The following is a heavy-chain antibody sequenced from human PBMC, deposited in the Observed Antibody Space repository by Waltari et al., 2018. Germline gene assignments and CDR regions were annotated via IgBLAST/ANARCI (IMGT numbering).Heavy chain of an antibody. CDR3: ARQVWSGYYYDY. J-gene: IGHJ4*02. CDR2: IYYSGST. CDR1: GGSISSHY. V-gene: IGHV4-59*11. D-gene: IGHD3-3*01. Sequence: QVQLQESGPGLVKPSETLSLTCTVSGGSISSHYWSWIRQPPGKGLEWIGYIYYSGSTTYTPSLKSRVTISVDTSKNQFSLKLSSVTAADTAVYYCARQVWSGYYYDYWGQGTLVTVSS.